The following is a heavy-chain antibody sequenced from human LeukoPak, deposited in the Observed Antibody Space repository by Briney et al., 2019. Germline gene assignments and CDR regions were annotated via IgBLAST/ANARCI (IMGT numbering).Heavy chain of an antibody. D-gene: IGHD5-18*01. Sequence: SETLSLTCTVSGYSISSGYYWGWIRQPPGKGLEWIGSIYHSGSTYYNPSLKSRVTISVDTSKNQFSLKLSSVTAADTAVYYCASSVDTAMVFDYWGQGTLVTVSS. CDR3: ASSVDTAMVFDY. CDR2: IYHSGST. CDR1: GYSISSGYY. V-gene: IGHV4-38-2*02. J-gene: IGHJ4*02.